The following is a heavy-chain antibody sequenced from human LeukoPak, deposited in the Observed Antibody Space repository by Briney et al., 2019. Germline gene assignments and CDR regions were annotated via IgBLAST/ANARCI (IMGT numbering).Heavy chain of an antibody. V-gene: IGHV3-33*01. CDR2: VWHDGSNK. CDR1: GFTFSSYA. CDR3: ARELFGLGSCPGY. Sequence: GGSLRLSCTAPGFTFSSYAIHWIRQAPGKGLEWVALVWHDGSNKHYADSVKGRFTISRDNSKNTVYLQMNSLRAEDTAVYYCARELFGLGSCPGYWGQGTLVTVSS. J-gene: IGHJ4*02. D-gene: IGHD3-10*01.